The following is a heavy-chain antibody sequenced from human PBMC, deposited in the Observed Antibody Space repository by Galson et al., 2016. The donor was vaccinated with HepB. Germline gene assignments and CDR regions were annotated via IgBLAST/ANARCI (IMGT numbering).Heavy chain of an antibody. V-gene: IGHV3-30*03. CDR2: ILYDGSKK. Sequence: SLRLSCAASGFTLSTYGMHWVRQAPGKGLEWVAVILYDGSKKYYADSVKGRSTISRDSSKNTLYLQMNRLRSEDTAVYYCARGGRGDLDWVLLNWGQGTLVTVSS. J-gene: IGHJ4*02. D-gene: IGHD3-9*01. CDR3: ARGGRGDLDWVLLN. CDR1: GFTLSTYG.